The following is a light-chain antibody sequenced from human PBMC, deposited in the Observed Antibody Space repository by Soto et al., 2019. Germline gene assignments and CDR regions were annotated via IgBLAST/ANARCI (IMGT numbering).Light chain of an antibody. V-gene: IGKV1-27*01. J-gene: IGKJ1*01. CDR3: QKYNSVPPWT. CDR1: QGISNN. CDR2: AAS. Sequence: DIQMTQSPSSLSASVGDRVTITCRASQGISNNLAWYQQKPGKVPKLLIYAASNLQSGVPPRFSGSGSGTDFTLSISSLQPEDVATYYCQKYNSVPPWTFGQGTKVEIK.